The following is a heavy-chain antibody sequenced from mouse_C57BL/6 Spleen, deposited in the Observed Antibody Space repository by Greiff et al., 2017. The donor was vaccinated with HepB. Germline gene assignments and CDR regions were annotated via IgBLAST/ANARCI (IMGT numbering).Heavy chain of an antibody. V-gene: IGHV5-9-1*02. CDR1: GFTFSSYA. Sequence: EVHLVESGEGLVKPGGSLKLSCAASGFTFSSYAMSWVRQTPEKRLEWVAYISSGGDYIYYADTVKGRFTISRDNARNTLYLQMSSLKSEDTAMYYCTRERDYGSSYEGFAYWGQGTLVTVSA. D-gene: IGHD1-1*01. J-gene: IGHJ3*01. CDR3: TRERDYGSSYEGFAY. CDR2: ISSGGDYI.